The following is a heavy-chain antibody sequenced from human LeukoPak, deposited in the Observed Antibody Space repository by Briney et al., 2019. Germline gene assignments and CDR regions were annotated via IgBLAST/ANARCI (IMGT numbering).Heavy chain of an antibody. Sequence: ASVKVSCKASGYTLTSYYMHWVRQAPGQGLEWMGIINPSGGSTNYAQKLQGRVTMTRDTSTNTVYMELSSLRSEDTAVYYCARGPSITMVRGGQWYYYMDVWGKGTTVTISS. CDR3: ARGPSITMVRGGQWYYYMDV. J-gene: IGHJ6*03. CDR1: GYTLTSYY. V-gene: IGHV1-46*01. CDR2: INPSGGST. D-gene: IGHD3-10*01.